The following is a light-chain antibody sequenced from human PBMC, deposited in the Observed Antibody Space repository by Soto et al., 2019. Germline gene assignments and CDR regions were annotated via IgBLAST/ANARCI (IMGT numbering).Light chain of an antibody. Sequence: DIVMTQSPLSLPVTPGEPASISCRSSQSLLHSNGYNLLDWYLQKPGQSPQLLIYLGSNRASGVPDRFSGSESGTDFTLKISRVEAEDVGVSYCMQALQTPITFGQGTRLEIK. CDR1: QSLLHSNGYNL. CDR2: LGS. J-gene: IGKJ5*01. V-gene: IGKV2-28*01. CDR3: MQALQTPIT.